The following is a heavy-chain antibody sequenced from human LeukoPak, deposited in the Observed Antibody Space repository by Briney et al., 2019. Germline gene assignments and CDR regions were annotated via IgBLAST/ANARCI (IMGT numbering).Heavy chain of an antibody. Sequence: GGSLRLSCAASGFTFSSYSMNWVRQAPGKGLEWVSYISSSSTIYYADSVKGRFTISRDNAKNSLYLQMNSLRAEDTAVHYCARAGYDSSGYTLDAFDIWGQGTMVTVSS. CDR3: ARAGYDSSGYTLDAFDI. V-gene: IGHV3-48*01. CDR2: ISSSSTI. D-gene: IGHD3-22*01. J-gene: IGHJ3*02. CDR1: GFTFSSYS.